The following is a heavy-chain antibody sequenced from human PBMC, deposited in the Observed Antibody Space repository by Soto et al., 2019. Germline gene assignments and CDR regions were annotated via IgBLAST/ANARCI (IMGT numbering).Heavy chain of an antibody. V-gene: IGHV3-15*07. CDR1: GFTFSDAW. CDR3: TTDSLFTGQLVRMDN. J-gene: IGHJ4*01. D-gene: IGHD3-9*01. CDR2: IKSKIDGGTT. Sequence: GGSLRLSCAASGFTFSDAWINWVRQAPGKGLEWVGRIKSKIDGGTTDFAAPVKGRFAISRDDSRDMVYMEMYSLKTDDTAVYYCTTDSLFTGQLVRMDNWGHGTLLTVSS.